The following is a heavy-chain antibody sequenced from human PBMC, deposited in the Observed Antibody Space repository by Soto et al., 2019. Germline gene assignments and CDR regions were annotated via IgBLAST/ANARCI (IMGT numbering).Heavy chain of an antibody. J-gene: IGHJ5*02. D-gene: IGHD2-15*01. CDR2: ISAYNGNT. CDR1: GSTFTSYG. Sequence: ASVKVSCKASGSTFTSYGISWVRQAPGQGLEWMGWISAYNGNTNYAQKLQGRVTMTTDTSTSTAYMELRSLRSDDTAVYYCARDLTRYCSGGSCHNWFEPWGQGTLVTVSS. CDR3: ARDLTRYCSGGSCHNWFEP. V-gene: IGHV1-18*01.